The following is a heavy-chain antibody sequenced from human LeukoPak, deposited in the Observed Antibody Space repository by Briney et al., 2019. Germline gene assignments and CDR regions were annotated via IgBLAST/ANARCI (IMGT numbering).Heavy chain of an antibody. CDR1: GGSISSGDYY. V-gene: IGHV4-30-4*08. D-gene: IGHD2-15*01. Sequence: SQTLSLTCTVSGGSISSGDYYWRWVRQPPGTGLEWIGYIYYSGSTYYNPSLKSRVTISVDTSKNQFSLKLSSVTAADTAVYYCARDQGLYCSGGSCSLRNWFDPWGQGTLVTVSS. J-gene: IGHJ5*02. CDR2: IYYSGST. CDR3: ARDQGLYCSGGSCSLRNWFDP.